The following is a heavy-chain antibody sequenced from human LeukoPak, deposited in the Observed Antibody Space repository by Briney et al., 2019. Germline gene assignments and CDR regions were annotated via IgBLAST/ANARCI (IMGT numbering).Heavy chain of an antibody. V-gene: IGHV3-66*01. CDR3: ARVYYDFWSGHRYFDY. J-gene: IGHJ4*02. Sequence: GGSLRLSRAASGFTVSSKYMSWVRQAPGKGLEWVSVIYSGGSTYYADSVKGRFTISRDNSKNTLYLQMNSLRAEDTAVYYCARVYYDFWSGHRYFDYWGQGTLVTVSS. CDR1: GFTVSSKY. CDR2: IYSGGST. D-gene: IGHD3-3*01.